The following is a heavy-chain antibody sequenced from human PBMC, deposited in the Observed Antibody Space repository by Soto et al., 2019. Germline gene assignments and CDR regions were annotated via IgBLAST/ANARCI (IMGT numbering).Heavy chain of an antibody. CDR1: GFTFSSYA. D-gene: IGHD2-2*01. V-gene: IGHV3-23*01. CDR3: AKSVYIVVVPAARLYWDY. Sequence: GGSLRLSCAASGFTFSSYAMSWVRQAPGKGLEWVSAISGSGGSTYYADSVKGRFTISRDNSKNTLYLQMNSLRAEDTAVYYSAKSVYIVVVPAARLYWDYWGQGTLVTVSS. J-gene: IGHJ4*02. CDR2: ISGSGGST.